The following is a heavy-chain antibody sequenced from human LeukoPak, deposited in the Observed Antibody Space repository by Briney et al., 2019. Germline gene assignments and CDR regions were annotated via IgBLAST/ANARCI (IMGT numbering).Heavy chain of an antibody. CDR2: ITSSATT. V-gene: IGHV3-11*04. Sequence: GGSLRLSCAASGFTFSDYYMTWIRQAPGKGLEWVSYITSSATTYYADSVEGRFTISRDNAKTSLYLQMNSLRAEDTAVYYCARDLGPHSSSPNSGAFDIWGQGTMVTVSS. CDR3: ARDLGPHSSSPNSGAFDI. J-gene: IGHJ3*02. CDR1: GFTFSDYY. D-gene: IGHD6-6*01.